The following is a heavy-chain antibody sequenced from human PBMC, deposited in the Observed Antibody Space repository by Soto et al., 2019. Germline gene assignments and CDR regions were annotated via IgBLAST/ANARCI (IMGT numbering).Heavy chain of an antibody. Sequence: PGGSLRLSCVASGLTVSHNYMAWVRQAPEMGLEWVSILYTEGTTYYADSVKGRFTISRDSSKNTLFLQMDSLRAEDTAVYYCARRSLAVAGYYYGMDVWGQGTTVTVSS. CDR3: ARRSLAVAGYYYGMDV. CDR2: LYTEGTT. V-gene: IGHV3-53*01. CDR1: GLTVSHNY. D-gene: IGHD6-19*01. J-gene: IGHJ6*02.